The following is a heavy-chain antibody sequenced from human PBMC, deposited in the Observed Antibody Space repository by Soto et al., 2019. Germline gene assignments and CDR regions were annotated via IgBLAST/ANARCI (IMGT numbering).Heavy chain of an antibody. D-gene: IGHD6-13*01. CDR2: MNPRSGNT. CDR1: GYTFTSWD. Sequence: AASVKVSGKAFGYTFTSWDVYWVRHDAGQGHEWMGYMNPRSGNTGYEQKVQGRVTMTRDTSISTAYMELSSLTSDDTAVYYCPASSWTGAGLDFWGQGTQVTVSS. J-gene: IGHJ4*01. V-gene: IGHV1-8*01. CDR3: PASSWTGAGLDF.